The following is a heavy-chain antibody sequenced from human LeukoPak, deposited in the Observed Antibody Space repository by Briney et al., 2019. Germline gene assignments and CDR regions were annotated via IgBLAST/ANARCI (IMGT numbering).Heavy chain of an antibody. V-gene: IGHV3-48*01. Sequence: GGSLRLSCAASGFTFSSYSMNWVRQAPGKGLEWVSYISSSSTIYYADSVKGRFTISRDNSKNTLYLQMNSLRAEDTAVYYCARGGSGWNLYDYWGQGTLVTVSS. CDR3: ARGGSGWNLYDY. J-gene: IGHJ4*02. CDR2: ISSSSTI. D-gene: IGHD6-19*01. CDR1: GFTFSSYS.